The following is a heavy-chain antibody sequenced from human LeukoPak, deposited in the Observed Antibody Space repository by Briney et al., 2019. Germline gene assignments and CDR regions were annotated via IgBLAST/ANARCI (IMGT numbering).Heavy chain of an antibody. CDR2: SYHGGST. J-gene: IGHJ4*02. D-gene: IGHD4-17*01. V-gene: IGHV4-30-2*06. Sequence: PSGTLSLTCAVSGGSISSGGFSWNWIRQSPGKGLEWIGYSYHGGSTFYNPSLKSRVTISVDRSRNQFSLKLTSATAADTAMYYCARGAYGDYVYGDYFDYWGQGAQVTVSS. CDR3: ARGAYGDYVYGDYFDY. CDR1: GGSISSGGFS.